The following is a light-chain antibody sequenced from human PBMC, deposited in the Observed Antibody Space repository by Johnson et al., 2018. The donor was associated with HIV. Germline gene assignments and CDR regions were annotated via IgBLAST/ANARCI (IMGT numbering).Light chain of an antibody. CDR1: RSSTGRNY. CDR2: KNN. J-gene: IGLJ1*01. CDR3: GTWDPSLSAGEV. Sequence: QSVLTQPPSVSAAPGQKVTIYCSGSRSSTGRNYASWYQLLPGSPPKLLVFKNNERPSGIPARFSGSKSGTSATLGITGLQTGDEADYYCGTWDPSLSAGEVFGTGTKVTVL. V-gene: IGLV1-51*02.